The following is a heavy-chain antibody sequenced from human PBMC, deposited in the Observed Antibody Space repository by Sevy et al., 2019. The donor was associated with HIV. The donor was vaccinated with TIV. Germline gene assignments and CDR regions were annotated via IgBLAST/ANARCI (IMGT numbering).Heavy chain of an antibody. J-gene: IGHJ3*02. CDR3: ARQLGIGAFDI. CDR2: IYAGGST. D-gene: IGHD3-16*01. CDR1: GLSVSRNY. Sequence: GGSLRLSCAASGLSVSRNYLSWVRQAPGKGLEWVSVIYAGGSTYYADSVKGRFTVSRDKAKNTLYYQMNSLRAEDTAVYYCARQLGIGAFDIWGQGTPVSVSS. V-gene: IGHV3-53*01.